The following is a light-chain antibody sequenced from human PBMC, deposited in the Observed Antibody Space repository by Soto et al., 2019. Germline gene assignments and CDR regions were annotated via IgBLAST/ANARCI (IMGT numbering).Light chain of an antibody. V-gene: IGKV3D-20*02. CDR2: GAF. J-gene: IGKJ5*01. CDR1: QSVSSSY. Sequence: EIVFTHSPGTLSLSPGERATLSCRASQSVSSSYLAWYQQKPGQAPRLLIYGAFNRATGIPARFSGSGSGTDFTLTISSLEPEDFSVYYCQQRYNWPITFGQGTRLEIK. CDR3: QQRYNWPIT.